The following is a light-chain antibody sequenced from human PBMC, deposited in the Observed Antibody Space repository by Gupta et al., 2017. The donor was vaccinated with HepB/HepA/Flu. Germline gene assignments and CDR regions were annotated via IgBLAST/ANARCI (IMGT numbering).Light chain of an antibody. Sequence: SSELTQDPAVSVALGQTVRITCEADSLRSYYASWYQQRPGQAPVLVIFGKNNRPSGIPDRFSGSSSGNTASLTITGAQAEDESDYYWNSWASSGKQFIFGGGTKMTVL. CDR3: NSWASSGKQFI. J-gene: IGLJ2*01. V-gene: IGLV3-19*01. CDR1: SLRSYY. CDR2: GKN.